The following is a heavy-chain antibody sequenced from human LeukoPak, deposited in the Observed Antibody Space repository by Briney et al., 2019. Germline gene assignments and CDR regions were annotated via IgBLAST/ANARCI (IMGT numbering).Heavy chain of an antibody. Sequence: PSETLSLTCTVSGGSISSSSYYWGWIRQPPGKGLEWIGSIYYSGSTYYNPSLKSRVTISVDTSKNQFSLKLCSVTAADTAVYYCARTRYSSSWYPGQFYFDYWGQGTLVTVSS. CDR1: GGSISSSSYY. V-gene: IGHV4-39*01. D-gene: IGHD6-13*01. CDR3: ARTRYSSSWYPGQFYFDY. CDR2: IYYSGST. J-gene: IGHJ4*02.